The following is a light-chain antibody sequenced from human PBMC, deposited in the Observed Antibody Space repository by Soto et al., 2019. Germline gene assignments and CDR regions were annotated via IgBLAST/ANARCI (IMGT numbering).Light chain of an antibody. CDR1: QSVGSY. CDR2: GTS. V-gene: IGKV3-20*01. J-gene: IGKJ5*01. CDR3: QQYGNSPIT. Sequence: EIVFTHAPATLSLSSGERATFSCRASQSVGSYLAWYQQKPGQPPRLLIYGTSSRATGIPDRFSGSGSGTDFTLTISRLEPEDFAVYYCQQYGNSPITFGQGTRLEIK.